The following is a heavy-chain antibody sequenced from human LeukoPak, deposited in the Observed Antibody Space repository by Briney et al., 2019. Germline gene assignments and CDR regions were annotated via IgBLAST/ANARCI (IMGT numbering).Heavy chain of an antibody. CDR2: ISSSSSYI. CDR1: GFTFSSYS. D-gene: IGHD6-13*01. J-gene: IGHJ4*02. CDR3: ARASIAAAGTRPGFGY. Sequence: GGSLRLSCAASGFTFSSYSMNWVRQAPGKGLEWVSSISSSSSYIYYADSVKGRFTISRDNAKNSLYLQMNSLRAEDTAVYYCARASIAAAGTRPGFGYWGQGTLVTVSS. V-gene: IGHV3-21*01.